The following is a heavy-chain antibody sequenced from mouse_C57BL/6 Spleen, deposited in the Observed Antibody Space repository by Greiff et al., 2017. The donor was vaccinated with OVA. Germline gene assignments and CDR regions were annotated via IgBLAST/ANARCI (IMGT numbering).Heavy chain of an antibody. Sequence: QVQLQQPGAELVRPGTSVKLSCKASGYTFTSYWMHWVKQRPGQGLEWIGVIDPSDSYTNYNQKFKGKATLTVDTSSSTAYMQLSSLTSEDSAVYYCARRPGPYYFDYWGQGTTRTVSS. CDR1: GYTFTSYW. CDR2: IDPSDSYT. V-gene: IGHV1-59*01. J-gene: IGHJ2*01. D-gene: IGHD4-1*01. CDR3: ARRPGPYYFDY.